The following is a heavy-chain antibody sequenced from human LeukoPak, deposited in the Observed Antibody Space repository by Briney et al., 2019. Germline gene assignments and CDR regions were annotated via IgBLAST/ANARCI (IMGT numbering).Heavy chain of an antibody. CDR3: ARGISGSRGAGDAFDI. D-gene: IGHD3-10*01. Sequence: GRSLRLSCAASGFTFSSYAMHWVRQAPGKGLEWVAVISYDGSNKYYADSVKGRFTISRDNSKNTLYLQMNSLRAEDTAVYYCARGISGSRGAGDAFDIWGQGTMVTVSS. CDR1: GFTFSSYA. J-gene: IGHJ3*02. CDR2: ISYDGSNK. V-gene: IGHV3-30-3*01.